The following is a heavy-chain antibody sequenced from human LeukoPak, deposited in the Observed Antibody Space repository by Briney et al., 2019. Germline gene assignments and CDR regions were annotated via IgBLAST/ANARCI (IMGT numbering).Heavy chain of an antibody. Sequence: SSETLSLTCAVYGGSFSGYYWSWIRQPPGKGLEWIGEINHSGSTNYNPSLKSRVTISVDTSKNQFSLKLSSVTAADTAVYYCARTVYYYDSSGYYHGAYFDYWGQGTLVTVSS. J-gene: IGHJ4*02. V-gene: IGHV4-34*01. CDR1: GGSFSGYY. CDR2: INHSGST. D-gene: IGHD3-22*01. CDR3: ARTVYYYDSSGYYHGAYFDY.